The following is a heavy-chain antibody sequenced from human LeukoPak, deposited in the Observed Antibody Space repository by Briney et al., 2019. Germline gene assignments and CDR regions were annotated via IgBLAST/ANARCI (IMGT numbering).Heavy chain of an antibody. CDR2: IKSKTYGGTT. Sequence: SLRLSCAACVLIFSNAWMVGVRQAPGRGLEGVGRIKSKTYGGTTEYAATVKGRFNISRHHSKNTLYLQMNSLKTEDTGVYYCNTAVQDGSGSSPLDGFDIWGQGKMVTVSP. CDR1: VLIFSNAW. V-gene: IGHV3-15*01. CDR3: NTAVQDGSGSSPLDGFDI. J-gene: IGHJ3*02. D-gene: IGHD3-10*01.